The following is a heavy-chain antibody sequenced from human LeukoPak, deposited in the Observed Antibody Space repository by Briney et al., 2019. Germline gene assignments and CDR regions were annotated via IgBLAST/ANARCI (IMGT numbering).Heavy chain of an antibody. CDR2: ISYDGSKK. J-gene: IGHJ4*02. CDR1: GFTFSIYA. CDR3: ARETLSSGWYPPDY. D-gene: IGHD6-19*01. V-gene: IGHV3-30-3*01. Sequence: GGSLRLSCAASGFTFSIYALHWVRQAPGKGLEWVAVISYDGSKKFYADSVKGRFTISRDNSNKTVYLQMTSLRAEDTAVYFCARETLSSGWYPPDYWGQGTLVTVSS.